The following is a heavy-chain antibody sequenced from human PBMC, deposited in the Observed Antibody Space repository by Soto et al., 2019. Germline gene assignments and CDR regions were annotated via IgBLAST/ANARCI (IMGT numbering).Heavy chain of an antibody. Sequence: QVQLQESGPGLVKPSQTLSLTCTVSGGSISSGGYYWSWIRQHPGKGLEWIGYIYYSGSTYYNPSLKRRVTISVDTSKNQFSLKLSSVTAADTAVYYCAREEYGDYLGWSAFDIWGQGTMVTVSS. D-gene: IGHD4-17*01. CDR2: IYYSGST. CDR3: AREEYGDYLGWSAFDI. J-gene: IGHJ3*02. CDR1: GGSISSGGYY. V-gene: IGHV4-31*03.